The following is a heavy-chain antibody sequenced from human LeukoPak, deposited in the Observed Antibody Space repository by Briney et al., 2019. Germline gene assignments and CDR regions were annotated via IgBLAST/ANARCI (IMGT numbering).Heavy chain of an antibody. CDR2: IHSGGST. J-gene: IGHJ4*02. CDR1: DFSVSKSY. CDR3: AKNVNAHCRGDCSDY. Sequence: PGGSLRLSCAASDFSVSKSYMNWVRQAPGKGLEWVSVIHSGGSTYYADSVKDRFTISRDNSKKTVSLEMNSLRAEDTAVYYCAKNVNAHCRGDCSDYWGQGTLIIVSS. D-gene: IGHD2-21*01. V-gene: IGHV3-66*01.